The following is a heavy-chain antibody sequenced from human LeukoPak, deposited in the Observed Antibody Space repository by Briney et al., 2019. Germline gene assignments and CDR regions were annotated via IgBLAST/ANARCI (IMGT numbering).Heavy chain of an antibody. V-gene: IGHV4-59*01. CDR3: ARAEGWFDP. J-gene: IGHJ5*02. CDR1: GASISSDH. CDR2: IYRSGSA. Sequence: SETLSLTCTVSGASISSDHWSWIRQPPGKGLEWIGNIYRSGSANYNPSLKSRVTISLDTSKNQFSLKLSSVTAADTAVYYCARAEGWFDPWGQGTLVTVSS.